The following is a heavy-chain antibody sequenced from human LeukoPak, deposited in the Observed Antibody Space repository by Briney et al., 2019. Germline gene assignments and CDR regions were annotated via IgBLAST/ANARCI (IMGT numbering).Heavy chain of an antibody. Sequence: GGSLRLSCAASGFTFSSYGMHWVRQGPGKGLEWVAVIWYDGGNKYYADSVKGRFTISRDNSKNTLYLQMNSLRAEDTAVYYCAREMTTVTTAFDYWGQGTLVTVSS. D-gene: IGHD4-17*01. J-gene: IGHJ4*02. CDR3: AREMTTVTTAFDY. V-gene: IGHV3-33*01. CDR1: GFTFSSYG. CDR2: IWYDGGNK.